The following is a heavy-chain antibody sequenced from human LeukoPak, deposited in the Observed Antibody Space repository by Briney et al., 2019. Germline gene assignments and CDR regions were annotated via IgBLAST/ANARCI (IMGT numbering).Heavy chain of an antibody. J-gene: IGHJ4*02. CDR3: AKESIAAAGNVNYFDY. Sequence: GGSLRLSCAASGFTFSSYAISWVRQAPGKGLEWVSAIKGRFTISRYNSKNTLYLQMNSLRAEDTAVYYCAKESIAAAGNVNYFDYWGQGTLVTVSS. D-gene: IGHD6-13*01. CDR2: I. V-gene: IGHV3-23*01. CDR1: GFTFSSYA.